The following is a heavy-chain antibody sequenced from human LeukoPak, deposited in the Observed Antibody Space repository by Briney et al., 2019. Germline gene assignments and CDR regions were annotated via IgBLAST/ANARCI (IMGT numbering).Heavy chain of an antibody. CDR3: ARDKGPAAIDY. Sequence: GGSLRLSCAASGFTFGSYAMHWVRQAPGKGLEWVAVISYDGSNKYYADSVKGRFTISRDNSKNTLYLQMNSLRAEDTAVYYCARDKGPAAIDYWGQGTLVTVSS. CDR1: GFTFGSYA. V-gene: IGHV3-30-3*01. CDR2: ISYDGSNK. D-gene: IGHD2-2*01. J-gene: IGHJ4*02.